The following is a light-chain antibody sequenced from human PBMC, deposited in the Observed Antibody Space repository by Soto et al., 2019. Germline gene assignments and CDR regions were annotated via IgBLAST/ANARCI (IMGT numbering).Light chain of an antibody. J-gene: IGLJ2*01. Sequence: QSVLTQPASVSGSPGQSITISCTGTSSDVGSYDLVSWYQQHPGKAPKLMIYEVSNRPSGVSNRFSGSKSGNTASLTISGLQAEDEADYYCSSYTSSSTPVVFGGGTKLTVL. CDR2: EVS. CDR3: SSYTSSSTPVV. CDR1: SSDVGSYDL. V-gene: IGLV2-14*02.